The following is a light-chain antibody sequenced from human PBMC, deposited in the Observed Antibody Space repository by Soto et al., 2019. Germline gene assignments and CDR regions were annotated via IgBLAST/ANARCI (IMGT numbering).Light chain of an antibody. CDR1: SSDVSRYNY. Sequence: QSALTQPASVSGSPGQSITISCTVTSSDVSRYNYVSWYQQHPGKVPKLMIYEVSNRPSGVSNRFSGSKSGNTASLTISGLQAEDEADYYCSSYTSSSTYVFGTGTKVTVL. J-gene: IGLJ1*01. CDR2: EVS. CDR3: SSYTSSSTYV. V-gene: IGLV2-14*01.